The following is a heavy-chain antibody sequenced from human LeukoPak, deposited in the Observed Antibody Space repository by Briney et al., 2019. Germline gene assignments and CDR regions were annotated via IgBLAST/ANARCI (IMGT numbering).Heavy chain of an antibody. V-gene: IGHV4-59*01. CDR3: ARESGYSYATDAFDI. Sequence: SETLSLTCTVSGGSISSYYWSWIRQPPGKGLEWIGYIYYSGSTNYNPSLKSRVTISVDTSKNQFSLKLSSVTAADTAVYYCARESGYSYATDAFDIWGQGTMVTVSS. CDR1: GGSISSYY. D-gene: IGHD5-18*01. CDR2: IYYSGST. J-gene: IGHJ3*02.